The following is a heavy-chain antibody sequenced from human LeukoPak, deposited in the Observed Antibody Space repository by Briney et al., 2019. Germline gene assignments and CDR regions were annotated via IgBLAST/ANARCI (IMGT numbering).Heavy chain of an antibody. D-gene: IGHD1-26*01. CDR3: AKSGSIVGAIGVDY. J-gene: IGHJ4*02. CDR2: IRYDGSNK. Sequence: GGSLRLSCAASGFTFRSYGMHWVRQAPGKGLEWVAFIRYDGSNKYYADSVKGRFTISRDNSKNTLYLQMNSLRAEDTAVYYCAKSGSIVGAIGVDYWGQGTLVTVSS. V-gene: IGHV3-30*02. CDR1: GFTFRSYG.